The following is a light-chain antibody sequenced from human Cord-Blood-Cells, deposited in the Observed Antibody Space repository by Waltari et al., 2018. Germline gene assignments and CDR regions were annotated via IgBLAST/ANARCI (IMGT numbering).Light chain of an antibody. CDR1: SSAVASYNL. J-gene: IGLJ3*02. CDR3: CSYAGSSTCGV. CDR2: EGS. V-gene: IGLV2-23*01. Sequence: QSALTQPASVSGSPGQSITISCTGTSSAVASYNLVSWYQQHPGKAPKPMIYEGSKRPAGVSDGVAGAKSGNTASLTSAGLQAEDEAEYYCCSYAGSSTCGVFGGGTKLTVL.